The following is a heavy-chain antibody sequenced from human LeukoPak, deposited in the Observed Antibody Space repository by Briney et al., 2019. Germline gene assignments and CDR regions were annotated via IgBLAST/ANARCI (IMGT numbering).Heavy chain of an antibody. CDR2: INPSGGST. D-gene: IGHD3-16*01. CDR1: GYTFTRYY. J-gene: IGHJ4*02. CDR3: ARDGTPEYDHIWGRPQLY. Sequence: ASVKVSCKASGYTFTRYYLHWVRQAPGQGLEWMGIINPSGGSTRYAQKFQGRVTMTRGTSTSTVYMELKSLRSEDTAIYYCARDGTPEYDHIWGRPQLYWGQGTLVIVSS. V-gene: IGHV1-46*01.